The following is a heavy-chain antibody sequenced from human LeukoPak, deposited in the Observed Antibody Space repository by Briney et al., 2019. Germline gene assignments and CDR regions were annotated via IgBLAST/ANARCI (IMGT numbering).Heavy chain of an antibody. CDR2: ISYDRSNK. CDR3: ARDLNYYGSGSQSYGMDV. CDR1: GFTFSSYA. D-gene: IGHD3-10*01. Sequence: GRSLVLSCAASGFTFSSYAMHGVRPAPGKGLEGVAVISYDRSNKYYADSVNGPFTISIDNSKNTLYLQMNSLRAEDTAVYYCARDLNYYGSGSQSYGMDVWGQGTTVTVSS. J-gene: IGHJ6*02. V-gene: IGHV3-30*04.